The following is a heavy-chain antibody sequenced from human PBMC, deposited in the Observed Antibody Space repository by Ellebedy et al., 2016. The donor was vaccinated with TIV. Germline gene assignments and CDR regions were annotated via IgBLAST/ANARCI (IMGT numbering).Heavy chain of an antibody. Sequence: PGGSLRLSCAASGFTFSSYWMSWVRQAPGKGLEWVANIKQDGTEKYYVDSVKGRFTISRDNAKNSLYLQMNSLSAEDTAVYYCGRGQTTFEYWGQGTLVTVSS. V-gene: IGHV3-7*01. CDR3: GRGQTTFEY. J-gene: IGHJ4*02. CDR1: GFTFSSYW. D-gene: IGHD4-11*01. CDR2: IKQDGTEK.